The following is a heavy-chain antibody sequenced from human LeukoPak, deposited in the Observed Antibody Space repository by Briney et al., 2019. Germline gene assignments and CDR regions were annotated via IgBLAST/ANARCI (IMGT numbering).Heavy chain of an antibody. CDR1: GFSISSHS. D-gene: IGHD2-2*01. CDR2: IWYDGSQE. Sequence: PGGSLRLSCVASGFSISSHSLMWVRQAPGKGLEWVAAIWYDGSQEFYADSVKGRFTISRDTSKNTLYLQMNSLRAEDTAVYYCAKDIVPAASEGDYYYGMDVWGQGTTVTVSS. J-gene: IGHJ6*02. CDR3: AKDIVPAASEGDYYYGMDV. V-gene: IGHV3-30*02.